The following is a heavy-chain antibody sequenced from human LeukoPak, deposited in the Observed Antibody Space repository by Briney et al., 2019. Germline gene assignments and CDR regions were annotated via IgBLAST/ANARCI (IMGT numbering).Heavy chain of an antibody. V-gene: IGHV4-39*01. CDR3: ARRDVGATIDY. D-gene: IGHD1-26*01. J-gene: IGHJ4*02. CDR2: ILYTGRT. Sequence: SETLSLTCTVSGDSISSSRFYWAWIRQPPGKGLEWIGSILYTGRTFYNPSLKSRVTISVDTSKNQFSLRRGSVTASDTAVYYCARRDVGATIDYWGQGTLVTVSS. CDR1: GDSISSSRFY.